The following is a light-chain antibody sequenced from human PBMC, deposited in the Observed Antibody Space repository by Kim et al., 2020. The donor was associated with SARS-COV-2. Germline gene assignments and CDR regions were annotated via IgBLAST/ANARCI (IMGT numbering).Light chain of an antibody. CDR3: QQYNNRPPYT. V-gene: IGKV1-33*01. J-gene: IGKJ2*01. CDR2: DAA. CDR1: QDISDY. Sequence: IQMTQSPSSVSASLGDRVTITCQASQDISDYLNWYQQKPGKAPKLLIYDAANLATGFPSRFSGSGSGTDFSFTISSLKPEDVATYYCQQYNNRPPYTFGQGTKLEI.